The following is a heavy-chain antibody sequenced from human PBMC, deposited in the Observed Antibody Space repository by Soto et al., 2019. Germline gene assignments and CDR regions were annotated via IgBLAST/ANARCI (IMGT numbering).Heavy chain of an antibody. Sequence: GASVKVSCKASGYTFRSYGISWVRQAPGQGLEWMGWISAYNGNTHFAQKFQGRVTMTTDTSTTTAYMELRSLRSDDTAVYYCARGYNFRIAARGVFDYWGQGTLVTVSS. CDR3: ARGYNFRIAARGVFDY. D-gene: IGHD6-6*01. V-gene: IGHV1-18*01. J-gene: IGHJ4*02. CDR1: GYTFRSYG. CDR2: ISAYNGNT.